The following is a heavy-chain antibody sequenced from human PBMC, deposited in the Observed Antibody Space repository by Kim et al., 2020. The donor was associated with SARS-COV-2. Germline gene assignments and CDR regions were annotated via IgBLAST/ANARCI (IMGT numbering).Heavy chain of an antibody. CDR1: GYMFTSYG. D-gene: IGHD4-17*01. V-gene: IGHV1-18*04. CDR2: ISPRDGNT. J-gene: IGHJ4*01. CDR3: ARGAYGDVSFDY. Sequence: ASVKVSCKACGYMFTSYGFSWVRQAPGQGLEWLGWISPRDGNTKYGQKVQGRGIMTTDTSTNTAYMELWSLRSDDTAMYYCARGAYGDVSFDYWGQGTLVTVSS.